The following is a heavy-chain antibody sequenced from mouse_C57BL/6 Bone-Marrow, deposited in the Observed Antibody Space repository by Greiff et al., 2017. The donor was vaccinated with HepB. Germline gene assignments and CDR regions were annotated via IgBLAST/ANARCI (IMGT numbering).Heavy chain of an antibody. J-gene: IGHJ1*03. CDR2: IRNKANGYTT. D-gene: IGHD1-1*01. CDR1: GFTFTDYY. Sequence: VQLQESGGGLVQPGGSLSLSCAASGFTFTDYYMSWVRQPPGKALEWLGFIRNKANGYTTEYSASVKGRFTISRDNSQSILYLQMNALRAEDSATYYCARYPSPYYGSSYGWYFDVWGTGTTVTVSS. CDR3: ARYPSPYYGSSYGWYFDV. V-gene: IGHV7-3*01.